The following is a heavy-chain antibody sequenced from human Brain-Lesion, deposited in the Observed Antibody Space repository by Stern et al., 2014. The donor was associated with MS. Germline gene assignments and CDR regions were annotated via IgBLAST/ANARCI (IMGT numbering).Heavy chain of an antibody. CDR1: GYIFTGYY. J-gene: IGHJ6*02. CDR2: INPNTGGT. V-gene: IGHV1-2*02. D-gene: IGHD3-3*01. CDR3: ARDQRGITIFGVVTDYYYLGMDV. Sequence: VQLVESGAEVKKPGASVKVSCKTSGYIFTGYYIHWVRPAPGQGLEWRAWINPNTGGTTYAQKFQGRVTMSRDTSISTAYVELSSLTSDDTAVYYCARDQRGITIFGVVTDYYYLGMDVWGQGTTVTVSS.